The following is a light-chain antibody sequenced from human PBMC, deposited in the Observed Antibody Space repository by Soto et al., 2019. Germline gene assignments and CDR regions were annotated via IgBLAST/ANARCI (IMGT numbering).Light chain of an antibody. CDR2: AAS. J-gene: IGKJ4*01. Sequence: DIQMTQSPSSLSASVGDRVTITCRASQGISSYLNWYQQKPGKAPQLLIYAASSLQSGLPSRFSVSGSGTDFTLAISSLQPEDFATYYCQQSYSTPITFGGGTKVEIK. CDR3: QQSYSTPIT. V-gene: IGKV1-39*01. CDR1: QGISSY.